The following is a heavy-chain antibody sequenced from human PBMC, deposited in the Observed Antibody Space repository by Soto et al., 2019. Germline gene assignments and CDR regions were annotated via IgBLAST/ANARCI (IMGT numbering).Heavy chain of an antibody. CDR2: IHNNGGT. V-gene: IGHV4-31*03. J-gene: IGHJ5*02. Sequence: QVQLQESGPGLVKPSQTLSLTCTISGGSISSGGYYWSWIRQHPTEGLEWIGYIHNNGGTYYNPSLKSRVTISVDTSKTQFSLNLYSVTSADTAVYYCAREGAGSYWFDPWGQGILVTVSS. CDR1: GGSISSGGYY. D-gene: IGHD3-10*01. CDR3: AREGAGSYWFDP.